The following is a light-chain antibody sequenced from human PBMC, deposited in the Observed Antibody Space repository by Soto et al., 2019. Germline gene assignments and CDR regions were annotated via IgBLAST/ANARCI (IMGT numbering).Light chain of an antibody. CDR3: CSYAGSSTYV. V-gene: IGLV2-23*01. Sequence: QYALTQPASVSGSPGQSITISCTGTSSVVGSYNLVSWYQQHPGKAPKLMIYEGTKRPSGVSNRFSGSKSGNTASLTISGLQAEDEADYYCCSYAGSSTYVFGTGTKVT. J-gene: IGLJ1*01. CDR1: SSVVGSYNL. CDR2: EGT.